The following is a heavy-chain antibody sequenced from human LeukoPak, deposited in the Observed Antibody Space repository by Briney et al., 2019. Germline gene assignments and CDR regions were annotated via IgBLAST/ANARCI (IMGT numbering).Heavy chain of an antibody. J-gene: IGHJ5*02. CDR2: IYSGGST. CDR3: GRDVGGGFHFDP. Sequence: SGGSLRLSCAASGFTVSSNYMSWVRQAPGKGLEWVSVIYSGGSTYYADSVKGRFTISRDNSKNTLYLQMNSLRAEDTAVYYCGRDVGGGFHFDPWGQGTLVTVSS. CDR1: GFTVSSNY. V-gene: IGHV3-53*01. D-gene: IGHD3-16*01.